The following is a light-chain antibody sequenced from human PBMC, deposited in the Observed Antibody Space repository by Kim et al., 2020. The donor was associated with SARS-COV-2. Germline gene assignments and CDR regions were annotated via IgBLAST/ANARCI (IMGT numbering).Light chain of an antibody. CDR2: DAS. CDR3: LQFNIFSPIT. V-gene: IGKV1-13*02. Sequence: SVGDRVTSTCLASQGIRSALAWYQVKPGKAPNILIYDASTFQSGVPSRFSGSGSGTDFTLIISRLHPEDFATYYCLQFNIFSPITFGQGTRLDIK. J-gene: IGKJ5*01. CDR1: QGIRSA.